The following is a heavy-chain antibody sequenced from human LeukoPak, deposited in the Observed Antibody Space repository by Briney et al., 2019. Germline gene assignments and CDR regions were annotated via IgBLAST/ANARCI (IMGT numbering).Heavy chain of an antibody. J-gene: IGHJ4*02. CDR1: GFTFSYHY. Sequence: PGGSLRLSRAASGFTFSYHYMDWVRPAPGKRLEGVGRIRNKANSYTTEYAASVKGRFTISRDDSKNSLYLQMNSLKTEDTAVYYCARASTGNDYWGQGTLVTVSS. CDR2: IRNKANSYTT. D-gene: IGHD1-14*01. CDR3: ARASTGNDY. V-gene: IGHV3-72*01.